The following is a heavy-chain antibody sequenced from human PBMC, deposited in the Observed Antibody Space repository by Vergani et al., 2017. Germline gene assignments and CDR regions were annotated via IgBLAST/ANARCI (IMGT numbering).Heavy chain of an antibody. CDR1: GFTFSSYS. CDR2: INSDGSST. D-gene: IGHD5-18*01. CDR3: AGGDTAMVSGTYYYYYGMDV. V-gene: IGHV3-74*02. Sequence: EVQLVESGGGLVQPGGSLRLSCAASGFTFSSYSMNWVRQAPGTGLVWVSRINSDGSSTSYADSVKGRFTISRDNAKNTLYLQMNSLRAEDTAVYYCAGGDTAMVSGTYYYYYGMDVWGQGTTVTVSS. J-gene: IGHJ6*02.